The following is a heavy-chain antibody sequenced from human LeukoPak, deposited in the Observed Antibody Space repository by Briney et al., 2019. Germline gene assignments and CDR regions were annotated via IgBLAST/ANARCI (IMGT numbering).Heavy chain of an antibody. D-gene: IGHD3-16*01. V-gene: IGHV3-11*05. J-gene: IGHJ4*02. CDR1: GFTFSDYY. CDR3: ARGSPPGD. Sequence: GGSLRLSCAASGFTFSDYYMTWIRRAPRKGLEWVSYISSSSGFTKYADSVRGRFTISRDNAKNSLYLQMNTLRVDDTAVYYCARGSPPGDWGQGTLVTVSS. CDR2: ISSSSGFT.